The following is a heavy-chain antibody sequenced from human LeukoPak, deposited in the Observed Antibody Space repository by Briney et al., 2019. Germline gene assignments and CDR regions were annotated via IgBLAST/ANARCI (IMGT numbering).Heavy chain of an antibody. CDR1: GFTFSNYD. CDR3: ARRICTNGVCYPLDY. V-gene: IGHV3-13*01. Sequence: GGSLRLSCAASGFTFSNYDMHWVRQATGKGLEWVSAIGTAGATYYSGSMKGRFTISRENAKNSLYLQMNSLRAEDTAIYYCARRICTNGVCYPLDYWGQGTLVTVSS. CDR2: IGTAGAT. J-gene: IGHJ4*02. D-gene: IGHD2-8*01.